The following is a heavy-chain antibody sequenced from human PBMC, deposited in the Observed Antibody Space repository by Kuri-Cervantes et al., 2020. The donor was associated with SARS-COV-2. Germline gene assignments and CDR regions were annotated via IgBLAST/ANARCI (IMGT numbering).Heavy chain of an antibody. D-gene: IGHD3-3*01. J-gene: IGHJ4*02. CDR2: IYTSGST. Sequence: ESLKISCTVSGGSISSYYWSWIRQPAGKGLEWIGRIYTSGSTNYNPSLKSRVTISVGASKNQFSLKLNSVTAADTAVYYCARGTYTYYDFWRGPYFDYWGQGNLVTVSS. CDR1: GGSISSYY. CDR3: ARGTYTYYDFWRGPYFDY. V-gene: IGHV4-4*07.